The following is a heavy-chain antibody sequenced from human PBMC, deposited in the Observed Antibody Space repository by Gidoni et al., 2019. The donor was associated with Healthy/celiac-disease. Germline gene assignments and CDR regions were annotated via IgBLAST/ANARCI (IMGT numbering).Heavy chain of an antibody. CDR3: AKEPYSGWGAVLYFDY. V-gene: IGHV3-23*01. D-gene: IGHD6-19*01. Sequence: EVQLLESGGGLVQPGGSLRLSCAASGFTFSSYAMSWVRQAPGKGLEWVSAISGSGGSTYYADSVKGRFTISRDNSKNTLYLQMNSLRAEDTAVYYCAKEPYSGWGAVLYFDYWGQGTLVTVSS. CDR1: GFTFSSYA. CDR2: ISGSGGST. J-gene: IGHJ4*02.